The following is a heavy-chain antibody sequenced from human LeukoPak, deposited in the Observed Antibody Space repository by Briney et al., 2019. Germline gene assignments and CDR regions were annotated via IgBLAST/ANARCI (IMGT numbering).Heavy chain of an antibody. CDR2: ISSSSNYI. D-gene: IGHD1-26*01. CDR3: AREREGDY. Sequence: GGSLRLSCAASGSTFNSYTLNWVRQAPGKGLEWVSSISSSSNYIYYADPVKGRFTISRDNAKNSLYLQMNSLRAEDTAVYYCAREREGDYWGQGTLVTVSS. CDR1: GSTFNSYT. V-gene: IGHV3-21*01. J-gene: IGHJ4*02.